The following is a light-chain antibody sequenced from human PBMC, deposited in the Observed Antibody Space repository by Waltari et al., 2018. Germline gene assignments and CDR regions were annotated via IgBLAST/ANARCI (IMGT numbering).Light chain of an antibody. CDR1: QSILYSSNNKNY. J-gene: IGKJ2*01. CDR3: QQYYSTPYT. CDR2: WAP. Sequence: DIVMTQSPDSLAVSLGERATINCKSSQSILYSSNNKNYVAGYQQKPGQPPKLLIYWAPTRESGVPDRFSGSGSGTEFTLTISSLQAEDVAVYYCQQYYSTPYTFGQGTKLEIK. V-gene: IGKV4-1*01.